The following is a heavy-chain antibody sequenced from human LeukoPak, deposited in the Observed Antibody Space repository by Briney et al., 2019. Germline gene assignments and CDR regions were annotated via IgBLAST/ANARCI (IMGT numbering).Heavy chain of an antibody. J-gene: IGHJ6*02. Sequence: GGSLRLSCAASGFTFSSYAMHWVRQAPGKGLEWVAVISYDGSNKYYADSVKGRFTISRDNSKNTLYLQMNSLRAEDKAVYYCARDRVASIQYYGMDVWGQGTTVTVSS. CDR2: ISYDGSNK. D-gene: IGHD3-3*01. CDR3: ARDRVASIQYYGMDV. CDR1: GFTFSSYA. V-gene: IGHV3-30-3*01.